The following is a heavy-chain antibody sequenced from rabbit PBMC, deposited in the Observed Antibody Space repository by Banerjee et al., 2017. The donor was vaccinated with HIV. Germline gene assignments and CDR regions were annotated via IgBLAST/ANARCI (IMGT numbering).Heavy chain of an antibody. CDR1: GFIFSSYG. Sequence: QEQLVESGGGLVQPGGSLKVSCKASGFIFSSYGMSWVRQAPGKGLEWIGCIYTGSSASIYYASWAKGRFTISKTSSTTVTLQMTSLTAADTATYFCARSIDAGDAGYGYALGNMWGQGTLVTVS. D-gene: IGHD6-1*01. CDR3: ARSIDAGDAGYGYALGNM. J-gene: IGHJ3*01. CDR2: IYTGSSASI. V-gene: IGHV1S45*01.